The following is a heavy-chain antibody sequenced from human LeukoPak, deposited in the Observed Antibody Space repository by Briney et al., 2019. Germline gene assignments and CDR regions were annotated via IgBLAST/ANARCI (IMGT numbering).Heavy chain of an antibody. J-gene: IGHJ4*02. CDR3: ARAPTEILTGYFFDY. Sequence: SQTLSLTCTVSGGSISSGSYYWSWIRQPAGKGLEWIGRIYTSGSTNYNPSLKSRVTISVDTSKNQFSLKLSSVTAADTAVYYCARAPTEILTGYFFDYWGQGTLVTVSS. V-gene: IGHV4-61*02. CDR2: IYTSGST. CDR1: GGSISSGSYY. D-gene: IGHD3-9*01.